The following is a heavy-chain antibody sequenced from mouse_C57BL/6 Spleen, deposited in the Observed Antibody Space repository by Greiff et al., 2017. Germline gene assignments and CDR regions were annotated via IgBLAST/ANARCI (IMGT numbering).Heavy chain of an antibody. D-gene: IGHD2-3*01. CDR1: GYTFTSYW. CDR3: ARGEAIYDGYAWFAY. J-gene: IGHJ3*01. V-gene: IGHV1-69*01. CDR2: IDPSDSYT. Sequence: QVQLQQPGAELVMPGASVKLSCKASGYTFTSYWMHWVKQRPGQGLEWIGEIDPSDSYTNYNQKFKGKSTLTVDKSSSTAYMQLSSLTSEDSAVXYCARGEAIYDGYAWFAYWGQGTLVTVSA.